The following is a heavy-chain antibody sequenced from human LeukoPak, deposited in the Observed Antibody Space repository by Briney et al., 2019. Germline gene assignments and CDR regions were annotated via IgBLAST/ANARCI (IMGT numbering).Heavy chain of an antibody. V-gene: IGHV3-30-3*01. CDR1: GVTVSSNY. D-gene: IGHD2-21*02. CDR2: ISYDGSNK. Sequence: GGSLRLSCAVFGVTVSSNYMSWVRQAPGKGLEWVAVISYDGSNKYYADSVKGRFTISRDNSKNTLYLQMNSLRAEDTAVYYCAREDGDCGTLDYWGQGTLVTVSS. CDR3: AREDGDCGTLDY. J-gene: IGHJ4*02.